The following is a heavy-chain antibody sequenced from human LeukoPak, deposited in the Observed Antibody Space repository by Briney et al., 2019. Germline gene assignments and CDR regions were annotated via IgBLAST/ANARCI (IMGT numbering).Heavy chain of an antibody. CDR1: GGTFSSYA. J-gene: IGHJ4*02. Sequence: SVKVSCKASGGTFSSYAISWVRQAPGQGLEWMGGIIPIFGTANYAQKFQGRVTITADESTSTAYMELRSLRSDDTAVYYCARNDVLLWFGELPNWGQGTLVTVSS. D-gene: IGHD3-10*01. CDR2: IIPIFGTA. CDR3: ARNDVLLWFGELPN. V-gene: IGHV1-69*13.